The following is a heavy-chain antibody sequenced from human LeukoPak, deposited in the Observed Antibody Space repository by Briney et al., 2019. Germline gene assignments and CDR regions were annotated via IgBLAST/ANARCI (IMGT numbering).Heavy chain of an antibody. V-gene: IGHV3-9*01. CDR3: AKDNSAGTTAQLDY. Sequence: VDYAMRWILQDPGKGLEWVSGISWNSGSIGYADSVKGRFTISRDNAKNSLYLQMNSLRAEDTALYHCAKDNSAGTTAQLDYWGQGTLVTVSS. CDR2: ISWNSGSI. CDR1: VDYA. D-gene: IGHD1-1*01. J-gene: IGHJ4*02.